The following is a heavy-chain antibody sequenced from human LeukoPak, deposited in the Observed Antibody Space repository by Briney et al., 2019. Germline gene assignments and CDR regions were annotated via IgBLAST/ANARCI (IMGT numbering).Heavy chain of an antibody. D-gene: IGHD2-2*01. CDR2: VYYSGST. V-gene: IGHV4-59*08. Sequence: SETLSLTRTVSGGSISSYYWSWIRQPPGKGLEWIGYVYYSGSTNYDPSLKSRVTISVDTSKNQFSLKLSSVTAADTAVYYCARRGYCSSTSCYVFDYWGQGTLVTVSS. CDR1: GGSISSYY. CDR3: ARRGYCSSTSCYVFDY. J-gene: IGHJ4*02.